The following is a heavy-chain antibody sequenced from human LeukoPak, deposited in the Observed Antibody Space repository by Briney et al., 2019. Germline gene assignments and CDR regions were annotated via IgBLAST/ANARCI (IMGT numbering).Heavy chain of an antibody. D-gene: IGHD2-2*02. CDR1: GGSFSGYY. CDR3: ARYCSSTSCYIDYYGMDV. J-gene: IGHJ6*02. CDR2: ISHSGST. V-gene: IGHV4-34*01. Sequence: SETLSLTCAVYGGSFSGYYWSWIRQPPGKGLEWIGEISHSGSTNYNPSLKSRVTISVDTSKNQFSLKLSSVTAADTAVYYCARYCSSTSCYIDYYGMDVWGQGTTVTVSS.